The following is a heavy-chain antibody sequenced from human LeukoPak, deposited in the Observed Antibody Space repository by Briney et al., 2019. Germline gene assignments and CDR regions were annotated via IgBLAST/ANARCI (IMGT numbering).Heavy chain of an antibody. CDR2: INHSGST. CDR1: SGSFSDYY. V-gene: IGHV4-34*01. D-gene: IGHD3-10*01. J-gene: IGHJ4*02. CDR3: ARGRPSRTRFGELLCFDY. Sequence: SETLSLTCAVYSGSFSDYYWSWIRQPPGKGLEWIGEINHSGSTNYNPSLKSRVTISVDTSKNQFSLKLSSVTAADTAVYYCARGRPSRTRFGELLCFDYWGQGTLVTVSS.